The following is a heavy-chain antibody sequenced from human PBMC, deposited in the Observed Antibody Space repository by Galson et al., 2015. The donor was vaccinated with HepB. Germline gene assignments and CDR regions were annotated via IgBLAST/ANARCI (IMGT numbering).Heavy chain of an antibody. V-gene: IGHV1-69*13. CDR3: ARVGAYCGGDCYSESSFDP. CDR1: GGTFSSYA. CDR2: IIPIFGTA. Sequence: SVKVSCKASGGTFSSYAISWVRQAPGQGLEWMGGIIPIFGTANYAQKFQGRVTITADESTSTAYMELSSLRSEDTAVYYCARVGAYCGGDCYSESSFDPWGQGTLVTVSS. J-gene: IGHJ5*02. D-gene: IGHD2-21*02.